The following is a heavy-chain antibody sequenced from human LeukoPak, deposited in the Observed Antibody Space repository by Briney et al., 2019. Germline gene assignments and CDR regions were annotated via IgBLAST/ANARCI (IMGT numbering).Heavy chain of an antibody. V-gene: IGHV3-66*01. CDR1: GFTVNNNY. CDR3: ARLDTTATHFDY. D-gene: IGHD4-17*01. CDR2: IYAGGST. J-gene: IGHJ4*02. Sequence: GGSLRLSCAASGFTVNNNYMSWVRQAPGKGLEWVSVIYAGGSTYYADFVKGRFTVSRDNSKNTLYPQMNSLRAEDTAVYYCARLDTTATHFDYWGQGTLVTVSS.